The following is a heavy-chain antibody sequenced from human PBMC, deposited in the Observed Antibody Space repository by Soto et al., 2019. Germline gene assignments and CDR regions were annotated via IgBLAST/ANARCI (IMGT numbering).Heavy chain of an antibody. Sequence: EVQLLESGGGLVQRGGSLRLSCAASGFTFSSYAMNWVRQAPGKGLEWVSTISGSGGSTYYADSVKGRFTISRDSSKNMLYLQMSSLRAEDTAVYYCVVGYKYSPTAFDIWGQGTKVTVSP. CDR1: GFTFSSYA. D-gene: IGHD6-6*01. CDR3: VVGYKYSPTAFDI. V-gene: IGHV3-23*01. J-gene: IGHJ3*02. CDR2: ISGSGGST.